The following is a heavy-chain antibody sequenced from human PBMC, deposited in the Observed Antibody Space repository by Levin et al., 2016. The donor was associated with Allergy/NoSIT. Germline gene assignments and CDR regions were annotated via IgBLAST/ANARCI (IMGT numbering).Heavy chain of an antibody. J-gene: IGHJ2*01. CDR2: IYYSGST. Sequence: GSLRLSCTVSRGSISSYYWSWIRQPPGKGLEWIGYIYYSGSTNYNPSLKSRVTISVDTSKNQFSLKLSSVTAADTAVYYCARDPTDWDPYWYFDLWGRGTLVTVSS. V-gene: IGHV4-59*01. D-gene: IGHD3-9*01. CDR1: RGSISSYY. CDR3: ARDPTDWDPYWYFDL.